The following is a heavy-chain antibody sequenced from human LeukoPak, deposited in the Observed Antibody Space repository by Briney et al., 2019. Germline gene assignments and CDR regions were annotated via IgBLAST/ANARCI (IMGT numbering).Heavy chain of an antibody. D-gene: IGHD1-26*01. CDR2: INSDGSST. CDR1: GFSFSTYW. J-gene: IGHJ4*02. V-gene: IGHV3-74*01. CDR3: TRGGNTNFDY. Sequence: PGGSLRLSCAASGFSFSTYWMSWVRQAPGKGLVWVSRINSDGSSTIYADSVKGRFTTSRDNAKNTLYLQMNSLRAEDTAVYYCTRGGNTNFDYWGQGTLVTVSS.